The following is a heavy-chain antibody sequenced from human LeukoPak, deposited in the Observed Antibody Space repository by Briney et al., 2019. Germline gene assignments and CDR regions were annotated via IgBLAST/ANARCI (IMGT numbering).Heavy chain of an antibody. CDR1: GVSISSSEW. CDR3: GKTDIYLNPIDY. D-gene: IGHD3-9*01. V-gene: IGHV4-4*02. Sequence: PSETLSLTCAVSGVSISSSEWWIWVRQPPGQGLEWIGEIHRDGRTRYNPSLKSRVTMSMDYSKNQFSLSVTSVTAADTAIYYCGKTDIYLNPIDYWGPGSLFTVSS. J-gene: IGHJ4*02. CDR2: IHRDGRT.